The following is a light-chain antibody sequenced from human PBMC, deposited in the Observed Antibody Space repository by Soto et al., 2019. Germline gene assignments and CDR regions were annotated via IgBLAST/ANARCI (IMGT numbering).Light chain of an antibody. CDR2: DDN. V-gene: IGLV1-44*01. CDR1: TSNIGTFT. Sequence: QSVLTQPPSASETPGQTVVISCSGSTSNIGTFTVNWYQQLPGTAPKLLIYDDNERPSGVPDRISGSKSGTTASLAISGLESDYEADYYCAAWDVSLNGVLFGGGTKLTVL. J-gene: IGLJ2*01. CDR3: AAWDVSLNGVL.